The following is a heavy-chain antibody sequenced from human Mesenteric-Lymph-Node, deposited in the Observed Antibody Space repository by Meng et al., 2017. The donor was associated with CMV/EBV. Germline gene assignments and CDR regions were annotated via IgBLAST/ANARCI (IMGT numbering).Heavy chain of an antibody. CDR2: IKSKTDGGTI. CDR3: TTDRFN. Sequence: EVQLVESGGDLVKSGGSLRLSCAASGLTPTNAWMSWVRQAPGKGLEWVGRIKSKTDGGTIDYAAPVKGRVSISRDESKNMLYLQMNSLKTEDTAVYYCTTDRFNWGQGTLGTVSS. CDR1: GLTPTNAW. V-gene: IGHV3-15*01. J-gene: IGHJ4*02.